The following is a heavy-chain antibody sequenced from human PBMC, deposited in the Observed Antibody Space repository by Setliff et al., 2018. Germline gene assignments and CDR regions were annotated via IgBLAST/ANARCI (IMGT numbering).Heavy chain of an antibody. CDR3: AKDTHYYASSGYYCFDY. CDR2: ISDDGGRT. Sequence: GGSLRLSCAASGFAFNNYPMGWVRQAPGKGLEWVSGISDDGGRTYYADSVKGRFTISRDNSRNTLFLQMNSLRAEDTGVYYCAKDTHYYASSGYYCFDYWGQGTLVTVSS. V-gene: IGHV3-23*01. D-gene: IGHD3-22*01. CDR1: GFAFNNYP. J-gene: IGHJ4*02.